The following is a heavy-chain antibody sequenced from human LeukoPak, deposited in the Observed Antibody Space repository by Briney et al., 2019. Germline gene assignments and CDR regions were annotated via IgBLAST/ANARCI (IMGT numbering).Heavy chain of an antibody. V-gene: IGHV1-69*06. Sequence: MGGIIPIFGTANYAQKFQGRVTITADKSTSTAYMELSSLRSEDTAVYYCARSGSIRGAFDIWGQGTMVTVSS. D-gene: IGHD3-3*01. CDR2: IIPIFGTA. CDR3: ARSGSIRGAFDI. J-gene: IGHJ3*02.